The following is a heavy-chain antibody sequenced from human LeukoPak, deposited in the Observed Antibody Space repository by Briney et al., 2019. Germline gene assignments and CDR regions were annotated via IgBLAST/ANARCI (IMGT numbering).Heavy chain of an antibody. Sequence: SETLSLTCTVSGDSISSYYWSWIRQPPGKGLEWIGYMYYSGSTNYNPSLKSRVTISVDRSKNQFSLKLSSVTAADTAVYYCARVVPAAILSLDNWFDPWGQGTLVTVSS. CDR2: MYYSGST. D-gene: IGHD2-2*02. CDR1: GDSISSYY. CDR3: ARVVPAAILSLDNWFDP. V-gene: IGHV4-59*12. J-gene: IGHJ5*02.